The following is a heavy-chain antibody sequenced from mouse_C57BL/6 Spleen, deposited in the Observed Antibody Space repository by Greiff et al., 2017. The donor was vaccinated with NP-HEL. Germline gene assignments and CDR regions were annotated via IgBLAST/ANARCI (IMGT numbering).Heavy chain of an antibody. Sequence: VQLQQSGAELMKPGASVKLSCKATGYTFTGYWIEWVKQRPGLGLEWIGEILPGSGSTNYNEKFKGKATFTADTSSNTAYMQLSSLTTEDSAIYYCARPDYYGSSYYYAMDYWGQGTSVTVSS. CDR3: ARPDYYGSSYYYAMDY. J-gene: IGHJ4*01. D-gene: IGHD1-1*01. CDR1: GYTFTGYW. V-gene: IGHV1-9*01. CDR2: ILPGSGST.